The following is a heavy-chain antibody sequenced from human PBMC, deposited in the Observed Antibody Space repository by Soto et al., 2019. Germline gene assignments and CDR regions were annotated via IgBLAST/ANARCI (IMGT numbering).Heavy chain of an antibody. CDR2: ITGSGGDT. D-gene: IGHD6-13*01. Sequence: GGSLRLSCAASGFTFTNYVMSWVRQSLGKGLEWVSAITGSGGDTYHADSVKGRFTISRDNTKNTLYLQMNSLKAEDTAVFFCAKGSANSRPYYFDYWGQGTLVTVSS. V-gene: IGHV3-23*01. CDR1: GFTFTNYV. CDR3: AKGSANSRPYYFDY. J-gene: IGHJ4*02.